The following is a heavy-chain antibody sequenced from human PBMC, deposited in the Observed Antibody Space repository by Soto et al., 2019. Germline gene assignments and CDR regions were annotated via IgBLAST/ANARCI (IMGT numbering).Heavy chain of an antibody. CDR1: GYTFTSYD. V-gene: IGHV1-8*01. Sequence: QVQLVQSGAEVKKPGASVKVSCKASGYTFTSYDINWVRQATGQGLEWMGWMNPNSGNTGHAQKFQGRVTXXXXXSXXXXXXXLSSXXXEDTAVYYCAREVGSRIDYWGQGTLVTVSS. D-gene: IGHD6-13*01. CDR3: AREVGSRIDY. J-gene: IGHJ4*02. CDR2: MNPNSGNT.